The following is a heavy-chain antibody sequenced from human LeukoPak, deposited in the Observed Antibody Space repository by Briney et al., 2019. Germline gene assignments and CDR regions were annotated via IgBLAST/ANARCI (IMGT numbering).Heavy chain of an antibody. J-gene: IGHJ5*02. V-gene: IGHV1-69*13. Sequence: GASVKVSCKASGGTFISYAISWVRQAPGQGLEWMGGNISVFGTANYALKFQGRVTITADESTSTAYMELSSLRSEDTAVYYCARAYYDYVWGSYRHNWFDPWGQGTLVTVSS. CDR3: ARAYYDYVWGSYRHNWFDP. CDR2: NISVFGTA. CDR1: GGTFISYA. D-gene: IGHD3-16*02.